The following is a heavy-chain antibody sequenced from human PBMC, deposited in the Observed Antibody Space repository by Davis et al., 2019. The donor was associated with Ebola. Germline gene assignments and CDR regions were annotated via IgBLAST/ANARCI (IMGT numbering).Heavy chain of an antibody. V-gene: IGHV3-30-3*01. CDR3: ARYNSAYERADLDY. J-gene: IGHJ4*02. Sequence: PGGSLRLSCAASGFTFSSYAMHWVRQAPGKGLEWVAVISYDGSNKYYADSVKGRFTISRDNSKNTLYLQMNSLRAEDTAVYYCARYNSAYERADLDYWGQGTLVTVSS. D-gene: IGHD5-12*01. CDR1: GFTFSSYA. CDR2: ISYDGSNK.